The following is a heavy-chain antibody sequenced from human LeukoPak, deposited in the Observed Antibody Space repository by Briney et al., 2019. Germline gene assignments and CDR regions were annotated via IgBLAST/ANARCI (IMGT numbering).Heavy chain of an antibody. Sequence: ASVKVSCKVSGYTLTKLSMHWVRQAPGKGLEWMGGFDPEDGETIYAQKFQGRVTMTEDTSTDTAYMELSSLRSEDTAVYYCATTTVTTHWFDPWGQGTLVTVSS. D-gene: IGHD4-17*01. CDR2: FDPEDGET. V-gene: IGHV1-24*01. CDR3: ATTTVTTHWFDP. CDR1: GYTLTKLS. J-gene: IGHJ5*02.